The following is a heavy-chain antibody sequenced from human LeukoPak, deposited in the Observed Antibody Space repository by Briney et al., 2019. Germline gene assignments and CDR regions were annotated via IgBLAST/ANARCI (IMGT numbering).Heavy chain of an antibody. J-gene: IGHJ6*04. CDR1: GGSFSGYY. V-gene: IGHV4-34*01. D-gene: IGHD4-17*01. CDR3: ARTVTSARRYYYGMDV. Sequence: SETLSHTRAVYGGSFSGYYWSWIRPPPRKGLEWVGEINHSGNTNYNPSLKSRVTISVDTSKNHVSLKLSSVTAADTAVYYCARTVTSARRYYYGMDVWGKGTMVTVSS. CDR2: INHSGNT.